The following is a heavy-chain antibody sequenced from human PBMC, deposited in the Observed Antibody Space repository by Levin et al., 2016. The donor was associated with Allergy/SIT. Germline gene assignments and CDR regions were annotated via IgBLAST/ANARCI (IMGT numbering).Heavy chain of an antibody. CDR1: GGSFSGYY. Sequence: SETLSLTCAVYGGSFSGYYWSWIRQPPGKGLEWIGEINHSGSTNYNPSLKSRVTISVDTSKNQFSLKLSSVTAADTAVYYCARGGESGIAVADLGGYFDYWGQGTLVTVSS. CDR2: INHSGST. J-gene: IGHJ4*02. V-gene: IGHV4-34*01. CDR3: ARGGESGIAVADLGGYFDY. D-gene: IGHD6-19*01.